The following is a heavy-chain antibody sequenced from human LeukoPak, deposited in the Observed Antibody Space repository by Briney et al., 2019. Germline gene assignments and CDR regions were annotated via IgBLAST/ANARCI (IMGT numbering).Heavy chain of an antibody. Sequence: PSETLSLTCTVSGGSISSYYWSWIRQPPGKGLEWIGYIYYGGSTNYNPSLKSRVTISVDTSKNQFSLKLSSVTAADTAVYYCARDMYSYILDAEYWGQGTLVTVSS. CDR1: GGSISSYY. D-gene: IGHD5-18*01. V-gene: IGHV4-59*12. CDR2: IYYGGST. J-gene: IGHJ4*02. CDR3: ARDMYSYILDAEY.